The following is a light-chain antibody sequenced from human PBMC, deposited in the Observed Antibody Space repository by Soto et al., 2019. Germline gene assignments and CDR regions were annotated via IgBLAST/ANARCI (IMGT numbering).Light chain of an antibody. V-gene: IGKV1-5*03. J-gene: IGKJ1*01. CDR2: KAS. CDR3: QQYNSYSRT. CDR1: QSISSW. Sequence: DIQMTQSPSTLSASVGDRVTITCRASQSISSWLAWYQQKPGKAPKLLIYKASTLKSGVPSRFSGSGSGTEFSLTISSLQPEDVATYYCQQYNSYSRTFGQGTKVDIK.